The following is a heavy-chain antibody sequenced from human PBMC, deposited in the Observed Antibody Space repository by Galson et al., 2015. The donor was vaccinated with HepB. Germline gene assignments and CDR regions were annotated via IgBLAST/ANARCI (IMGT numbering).Heavy chain of an antibody. Sequence: QSGAEVKKPGESLRISCKGSGYSFTSYWISWVRQMPGKGLEWMGRIDPSDSYTNYSPSFQGHVTISADKSISTAYLQWSSLKASDTAMYYCARYPFTFGGVIVSYFDYWGQGTLVTVSS. D-gene: IGHD3-16*02. CDR3: ARYPFTFGGVIVSYFDY. CDR2: IDPSDSYT. V-gene: IGHV5-10-1*01. J-gene: IGHJ4*02. CDR1: GYSFTSYW.